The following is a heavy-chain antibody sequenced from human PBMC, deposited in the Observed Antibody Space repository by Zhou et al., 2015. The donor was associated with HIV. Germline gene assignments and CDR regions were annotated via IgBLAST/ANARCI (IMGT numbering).Heavy chain of an antibody. CDR1: GFTFRSYW. J-gene: IGHJ4*02. CDR2: IKQEGTET. Sequence: EVQLVESGGGVVQPGGSLRLSCVGSGFTFRSYWMSWVRQVSGKGLEWVANIKQEGTETYYMDSVMGRFTISRDNAKNSVYLQMNSLRVEDTAVYYCARWSVKGGNYEGVHHWGQGIMVTVSS. D-gene: IGHD3-22*01. V-gene: IGHV3-7*01. CDR3: ARWSVKGGNYEGVHH.